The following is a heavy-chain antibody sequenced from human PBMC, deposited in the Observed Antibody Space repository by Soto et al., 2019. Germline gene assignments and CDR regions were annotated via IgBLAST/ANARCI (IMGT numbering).Heavy chain of an antibody. CDR1: GGSISDSSYY. CDR2: IHYTVNT. CDR3: ARLWSGKRPPDY. D-gene: IGHD2-21*01. Sequence: QLQLQESGPGLVRPSETLSLICTVSGGSISDSSYYWGWIRQPPGKGLEWIGSIHYTVNTYYNPSLKSRVTISIDTSKSQLSLKLTSVTAADTAVFYCARLWSGKRPPDYGGQGTLVTVSS. J-gene: IGHJ4*02. V-gene: IGHV4-39*01.